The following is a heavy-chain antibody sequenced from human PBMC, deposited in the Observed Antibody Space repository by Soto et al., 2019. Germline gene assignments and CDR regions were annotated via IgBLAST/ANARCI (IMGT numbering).Heavy chain of an antibody. J-gene: IGHJ4*02. D-gene: IGHD6-19*01. CDR2: ISPNSGDT. CDR3: ATSRISIAVAGETEYYFDY. CDR1: GYIFTVYY. V-gene: IGHV1-2*04. Sequence: GASVKGSCNASGYIFTVYYMHCVLQVPVQWREWMGWISPNSGDTNYTQKFQGWVTMTRDTSINTAYMELSRLRSDDTAVYYCATSRISIAVAGETEYYFDYWGQGTLVTVSS.